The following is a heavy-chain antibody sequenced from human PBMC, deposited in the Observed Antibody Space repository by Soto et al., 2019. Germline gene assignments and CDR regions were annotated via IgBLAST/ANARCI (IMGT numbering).Heavy chain of an antibody. CDR1: GGTFSSYA. J-gene: IGHJ5*02. CDR3: ARDCSGGSCYSEYNWFDP. CDR2: IIPIFGTA. V-gene: IGHV1-69*01. D-gene: IGHD2-15*01. Sequence: QVQLVQSGAEVKKPGSSVKVSCKASGGTFSSYAISWVRQAPGQGLEWMGGIIPIFGTANYAQKFQGRVTITADDSTSTAYMELSSLRSEDTAVYYCARDCSGGSCYSEYNWFDPWGQGTLVTVSS.